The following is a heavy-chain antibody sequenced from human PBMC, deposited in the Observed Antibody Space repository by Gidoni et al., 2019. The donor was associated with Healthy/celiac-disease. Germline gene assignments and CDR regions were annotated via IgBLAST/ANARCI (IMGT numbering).Heavy chain of an antibody. J-gene: IGHJ3*02. CDR3: AGSGWTTVTTHAFDI. Sequence: EVQLVESGGGLVQPGGPLRLSCAASGVTFTSYSMNWVSQAPGKGLAWVSYISSSSSTIYYADSVKGRFTISRDNAKNSLYLQMNSLRDEDTAVYYCAGSGWTTVTTHAFDIWGQGTMVTVSS. V-gene: IGHV3-48*02. CDR1: GVTFTSYS. CDR2: ISSSSSTI. D-gene: IGHD4-17*01.